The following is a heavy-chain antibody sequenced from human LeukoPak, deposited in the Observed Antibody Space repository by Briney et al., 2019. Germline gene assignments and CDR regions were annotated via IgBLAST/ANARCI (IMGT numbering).Heavy chain of an antibody. CDR2: IYYSGST. D-gene: IGHD5-18*01. J-gene: IGHJ4*02. V-gene: IGHV4-39*07. CDR1: GGSISSSSYY. CDR3: ARGRQRGYSYGHDY. Sequence: SETLSLTCTVSGGSISSSSYYWGWIRQPPGKGLEWIGSIYYSGSTYYNPSLKSRVTISVDTSKNQFSLKLSSVTAADTAVYYCARGRQRGYSYGHDYWGQGTLVTVSS.